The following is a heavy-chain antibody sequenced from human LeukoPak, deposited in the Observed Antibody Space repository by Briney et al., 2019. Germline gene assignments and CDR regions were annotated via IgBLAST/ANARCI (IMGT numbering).Heavy chain of an antibody. V-gene: IGHV3-48*03. D-gene: IGHD3-10*01. CDR1: GFTVSSNY. CDR2: ISSSGITI. J-gene: IGHJ6*03. Sequence: PGGSLRLSCAASGFTVSSNYMNWVRQAPGKGLEWISYISSSGITIFYADSVKGRFTISRDNAKNSLYLQMNSLRAEDTAVYYCARDQYGSGDGYYMDVWGKGTTVTISS. CDR3: ARDQYGSGDGYYMDV.